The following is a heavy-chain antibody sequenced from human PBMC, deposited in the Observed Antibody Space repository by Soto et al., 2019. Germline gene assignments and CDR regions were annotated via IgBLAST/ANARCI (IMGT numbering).Heavy chain of an antibody. Sequence: ASVKVSCKVSGYTHTELSMHWVRQAPGKGLEWMGSFDPVYAQKFQGRVTMTEDTSADTAYMELSSLRSDDTAVYYCATDLYSNSSPVYWGQGTLVTVSS. CDR3: ATDLYSNSSPVY. CDR1: GYTHTELS. CDR2: FDP. V-gene: IGHV1-24*01. D-gene: IGHD6-6*01. J-gene: IGHJ4*02.